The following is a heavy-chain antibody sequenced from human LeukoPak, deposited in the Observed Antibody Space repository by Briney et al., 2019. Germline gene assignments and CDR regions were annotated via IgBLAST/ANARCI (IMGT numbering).Heavy chain of an antibody. J-gene: IGHJ3*02. Sequence: GGSLRLSCAASEFTVSGNYMSWVRQAAGKGLEWVSVIYSGGSTYYADSVKGRFTISRDNSKNTLYLQMNSLRAEDTAVYYCARDAVSRDVFDMWGQRTMVTVSS. CDR1: EFTVSGNY. CDR3: ARDAVSRDVFDM. V-gene: IGHV3-53*01. CDR2: IYSGGST. D-gene: IGHD3-3*02.